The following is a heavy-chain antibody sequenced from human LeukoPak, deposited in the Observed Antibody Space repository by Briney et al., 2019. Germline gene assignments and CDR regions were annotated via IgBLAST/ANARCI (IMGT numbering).Heavy chain of an antibody. J-gene: IGHJ4*02. D-gene: IGHD2-15*01. Sequence: PGGSLRLSCAASGFIFSDYGMHWVRQAPGKGLEWVSVIYSGGSTYYADSVKGRFTISRDNSKNTLYLQMNSLRAEDTAVYYCARDARADYFDYWGQGTLVTVSS. CDR2: IYSGGST. V-gene: IGHV3-NL1*01. CDR3: ARDARADYFDY. CDR1: GFIFSDYG.